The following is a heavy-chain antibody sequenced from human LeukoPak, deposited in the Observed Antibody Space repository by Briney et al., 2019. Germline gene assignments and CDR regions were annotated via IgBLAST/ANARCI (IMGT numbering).Heavy chain of an antibody. D-gene: IGHD1-1*01. J-gene: IGHJ4*02. CDR2: ISYDGSNK. Sequence: GSLRLSCAASGFTFSSYAMHWVRQAPGKGLEWVALISYDGSNKYYADSVKGRITISRDNSKNTLYLQMNSLRAEDTAVYYCAKVGDNWDFDYWGQGTLVIVSS. CDR1: GFTFSSYA. CDR3: AKVGDNWDFDY. V-gene: IGHV3-30*18.